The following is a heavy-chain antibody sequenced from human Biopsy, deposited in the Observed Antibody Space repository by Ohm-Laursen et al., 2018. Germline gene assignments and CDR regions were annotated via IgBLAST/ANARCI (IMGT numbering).Heavy chain of an antibody. J-gene: IGHJ4*02. CDR1: GYTLAGFG. Sequence: ASVKVSCKASGYTLAGFGVGWVRQAPGQGLEWMGWISANSGNTNYAQKFQGRVTMTAVTSTSTAYMELRSLTSDDTAIYYCARGMAVAVTLYYFDYWGQGSLLTVSS. D-gene: IGHD6-19*01. CDR2: ISANSGNT. CDR3: ARGMAVAVTLYYFDY. V-gene: IGHV1-18*01.